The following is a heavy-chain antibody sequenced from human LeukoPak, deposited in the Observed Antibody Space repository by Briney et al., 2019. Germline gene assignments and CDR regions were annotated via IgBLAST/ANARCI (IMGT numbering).Heavy chain of an antibody. D-gene: IGHD2-2*01. Sequence: GGSLRLSYAASGFTFSSYSMNWVRQAPGKGLEWVSSISSSSSYTYYADSVKGRFTISRDNAKNSLYLQMNSLRAEDTAVYYCARDASTRCYLCEVDHWGQGTLVTVSS. CDR1: GFTFSSYS. CDR3: ARDASTRCYLCEVDH. V-gene: IGHV3-21*01. CDR2: ISSSSSYT. J-gene: IGHJ4*02.